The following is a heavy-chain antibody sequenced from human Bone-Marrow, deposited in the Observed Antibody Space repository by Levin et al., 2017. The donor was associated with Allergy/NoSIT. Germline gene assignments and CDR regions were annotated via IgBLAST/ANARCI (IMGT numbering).Heavy chain of an antibody. J-gene: IGHJ3*01. CDR3: ARGFFGYYDSSGYLDAFDL. Sequence: GESLKISCAASGFSVSEHYMSWVRQAPGKGLEWVSVIYSGVGTDYADSVKGRFTISRDNSKNIVYLQMNTLTAQDTALYFCARGFFGYYDSSGYLDAFDLWGQGTMVTVSS. V-gene: IGHV3-53*01. CDR2: IYSGVGT. D-gene: IGHD3-22*01. CDR1: GFSVSEHY.